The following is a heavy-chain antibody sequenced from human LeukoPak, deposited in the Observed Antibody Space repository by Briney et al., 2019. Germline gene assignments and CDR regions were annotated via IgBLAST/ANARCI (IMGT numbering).Heavy chain of an antibody. CDR2: IKQDGSEK. J-gene: IGHJ4*02. CDR3: ARDRYSGRYQDY. CDR1: GFPFSSYW. V-gene: IGHV3-7*01. D-gene: IGHD1-1*01. Sequence: GSLRLSCAASGFPFSSYWMSWVRPAPGKGLEWVANIKQDGSEKYYVDSVKGRFTISRDNAKNSLYLQMNSLRAEDTAVYYCARDRYSGRYQDYWGQGTLVTVSS.